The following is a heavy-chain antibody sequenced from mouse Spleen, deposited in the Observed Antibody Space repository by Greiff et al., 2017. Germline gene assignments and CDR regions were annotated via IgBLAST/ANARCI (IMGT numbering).Heavy chain of an antibody. D-gene: IGHD1-1*01. V-gene: IGHV3-6*01. CDR1: GYSITSGYY. CDR3: ALITTGGAY. CDR2: ISYDGSN. Sequence: EVKLMESGPGLVKPSQSLSLTCSVTGYSITSGYYWNWIRQFPGNKLEWMGYISYDGSNNYNPSLKNRISITRDTSKNQFFLKLNSVTTEDTATYYCALITTGGAYWGQGTLVTVSA. J-gene: IGHJ3*01.